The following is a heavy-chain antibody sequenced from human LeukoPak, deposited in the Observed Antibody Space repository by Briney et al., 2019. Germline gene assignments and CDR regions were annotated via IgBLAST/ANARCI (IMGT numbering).Heavy chain of an antibody. J-gene: IGHJ3*02. V-gene: IGHV3-21*01. Sequence: GSLRLSCAASGCTFSSYSMNWVRRAPGKGLEWVSSISSSSSYIYYADSVKGRFTISRDNSKNSLYLRMNRLRAEDTAVYYCARASSSWYGDAFDIWGQGTMVTVSS. CDR2: ISSSSSYI. CDR1: GCTFSSYS. CDR3: ARASSSWYGDAFDI. D-gene: IGHD6-13*01.